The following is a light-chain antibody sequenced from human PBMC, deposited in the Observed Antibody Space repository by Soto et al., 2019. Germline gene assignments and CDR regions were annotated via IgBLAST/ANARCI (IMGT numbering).Light chain of an antibody. Sequence: DIQLTQSPSFLSASVGDRVTITCRASQGISSYLAWYQQKPGKAPKLLIYAASTLQSGVPSRFSGSGSGTEFTLTISSLQPEDFATYDCQQLNSDPQTFGPGTKGEIK. CDR1: QGISSY. J-gene: IGKJ1*01. CDR2: AAS. V-gene: IGKV1-9*01. CDR3: QQLNSDPQT.